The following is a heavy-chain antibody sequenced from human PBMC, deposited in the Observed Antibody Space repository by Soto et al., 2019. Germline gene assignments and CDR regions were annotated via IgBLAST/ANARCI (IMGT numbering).Heavy chain of an antibody. Sequence: GGSLRLSCVFSEFTFSSYAMTCVRQAQGKGLEWVSAITGPGRSAYYADSVKGRFTISRDSSKITLYLQMSSLRSKDTVAYYRATSDGDYAGGDFFQHWGRGTRVIVSS. CDR2: ITGPGRSA. CDR3: ATSDGDYAGGDFFQH. CDR1: EFTFSSYA. V-gene: IGHV3-23*01. D-gene: IGHD4-17*01. J-gene: IGHJ1*01.